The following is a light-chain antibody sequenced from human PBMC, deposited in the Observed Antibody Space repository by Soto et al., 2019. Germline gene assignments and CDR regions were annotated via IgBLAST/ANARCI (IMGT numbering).Light chain of an antibody. CDR3: RSYTARSTHV. J-gene: IGLJ1*01. Sequence: QSALTQPASVSGSPGQSITISCTGTSSDVGGYNYVSWYQQHPGKAPKLLIFEVTSRPSWVSDRFSGSKSANTASLTISGLQPYDEADYYCRSYTARSTHVFGTGTKLTVL. V-gene: IGLV2-14*01. CDR2: EVT. CDR1: SSDVGGYNY.